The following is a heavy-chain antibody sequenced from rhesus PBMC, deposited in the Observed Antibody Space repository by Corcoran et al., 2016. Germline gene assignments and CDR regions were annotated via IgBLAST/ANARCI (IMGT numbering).Heavy chain of an antibody. CDR2: IYWDDDK. J-gene: IGHJ4*01. D-gene: IGHD1-44*01. V-gene: IGHV2-152*01. Sequence: QVTLKESGPALVKPTQTLTLTCTFSGFSLTTSGMGVGWIRSPPGKALEWLALIYWDDDKRYSTSLKSRLTISKDTSKNQVVLTMTNMDPMDTATYYCARVLVGTTLDYWGQGVLVTVSS. CDR1: GFSLTTSGMG. CDR3: ARVLVGTTLDY.